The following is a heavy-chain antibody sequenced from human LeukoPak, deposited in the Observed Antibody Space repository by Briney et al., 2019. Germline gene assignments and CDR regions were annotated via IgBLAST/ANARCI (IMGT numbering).Heavy chain of an antibody. CDR2: INPGDSDF. D-gene: IGHD2-21*02. CDR1: GYNFTTYW. V-gene: IGHV5-51*01. Sequence: GESLKISCKGSGYNFTTYWIAWVRQMPGKGLEWMGIINPGDSDFRYSPSFQGQVTISADKSITTAYLQWSSLKASDTAMYYCARPVVTAALDAFDIWGQGTMVTVSS. J-gene: IGHJ3*02. CDR3: ARPVVTAALDAFDI.